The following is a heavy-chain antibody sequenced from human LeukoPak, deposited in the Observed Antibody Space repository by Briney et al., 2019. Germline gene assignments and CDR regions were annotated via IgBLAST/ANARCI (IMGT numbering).Heavy chain of an antibody. CDR2: INHSGST. V-gene: IGHV4-34*01. Sequence: SETLSLTCAVYGGSFSGYYWSWIRQPPGKGLEWIGEINHSGSTNYNPSLESRVTISVDTSKNQFSLKLSSVTAADTAVYYCATHIAVAGIGWYFDLWGRGTLVTVSS. J-gene: IGHJ2*01. D-gene: IGHD6-19*01. CDR1: GGSFSGYY. CDR3: ATHIAVAGIGWYFDL.